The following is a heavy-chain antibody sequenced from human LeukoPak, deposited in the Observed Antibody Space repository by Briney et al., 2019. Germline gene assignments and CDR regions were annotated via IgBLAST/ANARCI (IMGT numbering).Heavy chain of an antibody. D-gene: IGHD1-26*01. J-gene: IGHJ3*01. CDR1: GFTFYDYA. Sequence: KPGGSLRLSCAASGFTFYDYAMHWVRHVPGKGLEWVGGVNRDSSTIAYGDSVRGRSTISRDKARNYLYLQMNSLRTEDTALHYCAKDLAVGTTPRVYAFDVWGQGTMVTVS. CDR3: AKDLAVGTTPRVYAFDV. CDR2: VNRDSSTI. V-gene: IGHV3-9*01.